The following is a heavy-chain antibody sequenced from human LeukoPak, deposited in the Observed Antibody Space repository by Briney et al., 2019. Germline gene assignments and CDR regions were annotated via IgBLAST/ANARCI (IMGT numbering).Heavy chain of an antibody. Sequence: ASVKVSCKASGYTFTSYGISWVRQAPGQGLEWMGWISAYNGNTNYAQKLQGRVTMTTDTSTSTAYMELRSLRSDDTAVYYGARGWILVPPGPFDPWGQGTLVTVSS. CDR3: ARGWILVPPGPFDP. CDR1: GYTFTSYG. D-gene: IGHD2-2*03. J-gene: IGHJ5*02. CDR2: ISAYNGNT. V-gene: IGHV1-18*01.